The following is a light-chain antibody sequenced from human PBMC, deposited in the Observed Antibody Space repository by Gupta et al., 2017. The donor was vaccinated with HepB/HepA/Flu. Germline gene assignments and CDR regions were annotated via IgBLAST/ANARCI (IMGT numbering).Light chain of an antibody. CDR3: SSFTGSSTHVV. CDR2: DVS. CDR1: SSDVGRYKY. J-gene: IGLJ2*01. Sequence: QSALTQPASVSGSPGPSITIPCTGTSSDVGRYKYVSWYQQHPGKVPKLIIYDVSNRPSGVSNRFSGSKSGNTASLTISGLQTEDEADYYCSSFTGSSTHVVFGEGTKLTVL. V-gene: IGLV2-14*01.